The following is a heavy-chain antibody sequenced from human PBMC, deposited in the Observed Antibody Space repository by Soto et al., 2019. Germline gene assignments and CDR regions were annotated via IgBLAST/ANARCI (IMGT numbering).Heavy chain of an antibody. Sequence: EVQLLESGGGLVQPGGSLRLSCATCGFGFSNYGMNWFRQAPGKGLEWVSGITKTGRSTFIADSVRGRFTISRDNLKNIMYLQMNSLRVDDTALYYCTKDAEAYDFAFDKWGQGTMVTVTS. V-gene: IGHV3-23*01. CDR2: ITKTGRST. CDR1: GFGFSNYG. D-gene: IGHD3-3*01. J-gene: IGHJ3*02. CDR3: TKDAEAYDFAFDK.